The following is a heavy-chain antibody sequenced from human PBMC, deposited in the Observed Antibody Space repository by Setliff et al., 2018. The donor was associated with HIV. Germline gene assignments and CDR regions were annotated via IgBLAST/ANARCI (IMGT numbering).Heavy chain of an antibody. Sequence: SETLSLTCTVSGGSISSSSYYWSWIRQLPGKGLEWIGYIYYSGSTYYNPSLKSRVSISLDTSKNHYSLNLTSVTAADTAVYYCARGRCSGGSCYGRYSYLYMDVWGKGTTVTVSS. CDR1: GGSISSSSYY. V-gene: IGHV4-31*03. J-gene: IGHJ6*03. CDR3: ARGRCSGGSCYGRYSYLYMDV. CDR2: IYYSGST. D-gene: IGHD2-15*01.